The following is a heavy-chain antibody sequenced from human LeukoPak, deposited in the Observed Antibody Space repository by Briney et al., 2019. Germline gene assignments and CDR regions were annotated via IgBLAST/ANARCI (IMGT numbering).Heavy chain of an antibody. V-gene: IGHV3-30*04. D-gene: IGHD6-19*01. CDR3: ANHLGSGWSFKY. CDR2: ISYDGSNK. Sequence: GRSLRLSCAASGFTFSSYAMHWVRQAPGKGLEWVAVISYDGSNKYYADSVKGRFTISRDNSKNTVYLQMNSLRAEDTAVYYCANHLGSGWSFKYWGQGTLVTVSS. CDR1: GFTFSSYA. J-gene: IGHJ4*02.